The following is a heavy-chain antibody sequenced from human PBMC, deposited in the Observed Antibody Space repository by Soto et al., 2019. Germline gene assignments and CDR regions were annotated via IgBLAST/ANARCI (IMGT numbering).Heavy chain of an antibody. J-gene: IGHJ3*02. Sequence: PSETLSLTCTVSGGSISSGGYYWSWIRQHPGKGLEWIGYIYYSGSTYYNPSLKSRVTISVDTSKNQFSLKLSSVTAADTAVYYCAGYSSRMNDAFDIWGQGTMVTVSS. CDR2: IYYSGST. CDR1: GGSISSGGYY. CDR3: AGYSSRMNDAFDI. V-gene: IGHV4-31*03. D-gene: IGHD6-13*01.